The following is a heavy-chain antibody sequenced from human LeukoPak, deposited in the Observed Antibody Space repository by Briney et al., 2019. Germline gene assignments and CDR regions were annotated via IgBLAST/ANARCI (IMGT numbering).Heavy chain of an antibody. CDR2: IYYSGST. V-gene: IGHV4-39*01. D-gene: IGHD1-26*01. CDR1: GGSISSSSYY. CDR3: ARAYSGSYGTFDY. Sequence: SETLSLTCTVSGGSISSSSYYWGWNRQPPGKGLEWIGSIYYSGSTYYNPSLKGRVTISVDTSKNQFSLKLSSVTAADTAVYYCARAYSGSYGTFDYWGQGTLVTVSS. J-gene: IGHJ4*02.